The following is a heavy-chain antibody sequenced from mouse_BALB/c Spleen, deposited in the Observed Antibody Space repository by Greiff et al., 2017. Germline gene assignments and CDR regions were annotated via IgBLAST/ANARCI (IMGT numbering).Heavy chain of an antibody. D-gene: IGHD2-1*01. CDR3: ARDSLYGNYEGAMDD. CDR2: IWGDGST. V-gene: IGHV2-6-7*01. J-gene: IGHJ4*01. CDR1: GFSFTGYG. Sequence: VQVVESGPGLVAPSQSLSITCTVSGFSFTGYGVNWVRQPPGKGLEWLGMIWGDGSTDYNSALKSRLSISKDNSKSQVFLKMNSLQTDDTARYYCARDSLYGNYEGAMDDWGEGTSVTVSS.